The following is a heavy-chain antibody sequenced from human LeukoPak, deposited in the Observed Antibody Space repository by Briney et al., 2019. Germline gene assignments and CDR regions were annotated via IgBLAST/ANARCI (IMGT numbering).Heavy chain of an antibody. V-gene: IGHV4-61*02. D-gene: IGHD3-3*01. Sequence: PSETLSLTCTVSGDSIKNLAYFWSWIRQPAGKGPEWIGRIDTSGSTNYNPSLKSRVTIPVDTSKNQFSLKLSSVTAADTAVYYCARETVDFWSGYGYWGQGTLVTVSS. J-gene: IGHJ4*02. CDR3: ARETVDFWSGYGY. CDR1: GDSIKNLAYF. CDR2: IDTSGST.